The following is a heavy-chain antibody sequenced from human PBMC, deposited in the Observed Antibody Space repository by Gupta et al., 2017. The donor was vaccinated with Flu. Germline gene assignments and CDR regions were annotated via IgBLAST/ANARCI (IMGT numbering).Heavy chain of an antibody. D-gene: IGHD1-1*01. J-gene: IGHJ3*02. CDR1: SGSYSGDY. CDR2: INHFGGT. V-gene: IGHV4-34*02. CDR3: ARGGLERKNGAFDI. Sequence: QVQLQQWGAGLLTPSESLSLTCVVNSGSYSGDYWNWIRQPPGKGLEWVGEINHFGGTNYNPSLKSRVTISLDTSKNQFSLKLNSVTAADTAVYYCARGGLERKNGAFDIWGQGTMVTVSS.